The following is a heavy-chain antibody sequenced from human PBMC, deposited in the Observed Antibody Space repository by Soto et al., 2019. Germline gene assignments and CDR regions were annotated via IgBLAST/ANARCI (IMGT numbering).Heavy chain of an antibody. CDR3: ARDNPYTNSFGNWFDP. V-gene: IGHV1-69*01. CDR1: GGTFSNYA. D-gene: IGHD6-13*01. CDR2: IIPVFGTV. J-gene: IGHJ5*02. Sequence: QVRLVQSGAEVKKPGSSVKVSCKASGGTFSNYAITWVRLAPGQGLEWLGGIIPVFGTVNYAQKFQGRVTITADESTSTAYMELNRLRSEDTAVYYCARDNPYTNSFGNWFDPWGQGTLVIVS.